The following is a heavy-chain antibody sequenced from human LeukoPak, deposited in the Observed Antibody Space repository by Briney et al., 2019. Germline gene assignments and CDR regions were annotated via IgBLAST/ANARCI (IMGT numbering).Heavy chain of an antibody. CDR2: IYYSGST. D-gene: IGHD5-12*01. CDR1: GGSISSGDYY. J-gene: IGHJ4*02. CDR3: ARDGLSGYVYDF. Sequence: SETLSLTCTVSGGSISSGDYYWSWIRQPPGKGLEWIGYIYYSGSTYYNPSLKSRVTISVDTSKNQFSLKLSSVTAADTAVYYCARDGLSGYVYDFWGQETLVTLSS. V-gene: IGHV4-30-4*08.